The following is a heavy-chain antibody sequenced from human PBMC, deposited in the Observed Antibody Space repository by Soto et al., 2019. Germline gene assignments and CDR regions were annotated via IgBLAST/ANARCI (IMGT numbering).Heavy chain of an antibody. CDR1: GGTFSSYA. Sequence: SVKVSCKASGGTFSSYASSWVRQAPGQGLEWMGGIIPIFGTANYAQKFQGRVTITADESTSTAYMELSSLRSEDTAVYYCARGVLRFLEWSGGMDVRGQGTTVTVSS. D-gene: IGHD3-3*01. J-gene: IGHJ6*02. CDR3: ARGVLRFLEWSGGMDV. V-gene: IGHV1-69*13. CDR2: IIPIFGTA.